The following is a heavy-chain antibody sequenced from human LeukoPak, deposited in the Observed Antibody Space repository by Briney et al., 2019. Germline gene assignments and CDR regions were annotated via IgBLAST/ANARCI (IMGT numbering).Heavy chain of an antibody. CDR2: MNPNSGNT. Sequence: ASVKVSCKASGYTFTSYDINWVRQATGQGLEWMGWMNPNSGNTGYAQKFQGRVTMTRNTSISTAYMELSSLRSEDTAVYYCARGTRHIFDYYYYYMDVWGKGTTVTVSS. D-gene: IGHD3-3*01. CDR1: GYTFTSYD. CDR3: ARGTRHIFDYYYYYMDV. V-gene: IGHV1-8*01. J-gene: IGHJ6*03.